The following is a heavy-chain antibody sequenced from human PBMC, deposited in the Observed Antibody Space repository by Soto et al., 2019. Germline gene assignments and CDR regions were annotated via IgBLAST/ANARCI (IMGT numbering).Heavy chain of an antibody. Sequence: GGSLRLSCAASGFTFSSYGMHWVRQAPGKGLEWVAVISYDGSNKYYADSVKGRFTISRDNSKNTLYLQMNSLRAEDTAVYYCAKGLVRVVRGPFDYWGQGTLVTVSS. CDR1: GFTFSSYG. CDR2: ISYDGSNK. J-gene: IGHJ4*02. D-gene: IGHD3-10*01. CDR3: AKGLVRVVRGPFDY. V-gene: IGHV3-30*18.